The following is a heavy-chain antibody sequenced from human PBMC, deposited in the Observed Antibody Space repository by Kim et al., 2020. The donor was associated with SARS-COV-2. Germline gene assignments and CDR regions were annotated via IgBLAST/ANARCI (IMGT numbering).Heavy chain of an antibody. J-gene: IGHJ5*02. CDR2: RYIDGGT. Sequence: SETLSLICSVSGGSISSDYWGWIRQPAEPGLELIGRRYIDGGTNYNPSFKSRVTMSLATSKKKISLRLTPLTAADTAMSYCVAHHRTGRWELPGPFYPWGHGTMAAVSS. V-gene: IGHV4-4*07. D-gene: IGHD1-26*01. CDR3: VAHHRTGRWELPGPFYP. CDR1: GGSISSDY.